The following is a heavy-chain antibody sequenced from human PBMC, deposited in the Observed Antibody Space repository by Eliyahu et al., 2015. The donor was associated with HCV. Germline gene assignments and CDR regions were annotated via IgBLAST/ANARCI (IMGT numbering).Heavy chain of an antibody. J-gene: IGHJ4*02. CDR2: INHSGST. V-gene: IGHV4-34*01. Sequence: QVQLRQWGARLLKPSETLSLTCAVYGGSFSGYYWSWIRQPPRKGLEWIGDINHSGSTNYHPSLESRVTISVDTSKNQFSLKLSSVTAADTAVYFCARRKTYYLDYWGQGTLVPVSS. CDR1: GGSFSGYY. CDR3: ARRKTYYLDY.